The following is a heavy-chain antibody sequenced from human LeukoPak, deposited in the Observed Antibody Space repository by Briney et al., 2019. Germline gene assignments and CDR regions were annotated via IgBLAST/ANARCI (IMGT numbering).Heavy chain of an antibody. CDR3: AREVGYVVRGVIGNDY. V-gene: IGHV1-2*02. CDR2: IEPNIGGT. D-gene: IGHD3-10*01. CDR1: GFTFTGVD. Sequence: TAYVSRKVSGFTFTGVDMTWVGQAPGQGREWMGWIEPNIGGTTYTKKPPGRVTMTKETSRRTTYMELSRLRSDDTAVYYCAREVGYVVRGVIGNDYWGQGTLVTVSS. J-gene: IGHJ4*02.